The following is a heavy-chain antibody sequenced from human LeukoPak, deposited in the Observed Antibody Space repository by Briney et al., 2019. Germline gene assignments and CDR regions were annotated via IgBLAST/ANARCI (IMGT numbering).Heavy chain of an antibody. CDR3: AKDTKLTSGFIYSYYNSMDV. Sequence: GGSLRLSCAASGFTFSSYVMSWVRQAPGKGLEWVSSISSSRSYIYYADSVKGRFTISRDNAKNRLYLQINSLRAEDTAVYYCAKDTKLTSGFIYSYYNSMDVWGQGTTVTVSS. V-gene: IGHV3-23*01. J-gene: IGHJ6*02. CDR1: GFTFSSYV. D-gene: IGHD3-22*01. CDR2: ISSSRSYI.